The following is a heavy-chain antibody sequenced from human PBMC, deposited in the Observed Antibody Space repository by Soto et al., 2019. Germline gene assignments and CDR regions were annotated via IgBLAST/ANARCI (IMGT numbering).Heavy chain of an antibody. CDR1: GFTFSSCA. Sequence: SLRLSCEASGFTFSSCAMHWVRQAPGKGLEWVALISYEGRNKYYGDSVKGRFTISRDNSKNTLYLQMNSLRAEDTALYFCARGGAYDFWSGFFHWGQGTLVTVSS. CDR2: ISYEGRNK. D-gene: IGHD3-3*01. J-gene: IGHJ4*02. CDR3: ARGGAYDFWSGFFH. V-gene: IGHV3-30*04.